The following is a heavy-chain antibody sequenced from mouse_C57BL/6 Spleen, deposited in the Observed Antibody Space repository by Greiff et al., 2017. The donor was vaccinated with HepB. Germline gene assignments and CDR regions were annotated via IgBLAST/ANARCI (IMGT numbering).Heavy chain of an antibody. CDR2: ISSGGDYI. V-gene: IGHV5-9-1*02. J-gene: IGHJ1*03. Sequence: EVQGVESGEGLVKPGGSLKLSCAASGFTFSSYAMSWVRQTPEKRLEWVAYISSGGDYIYYADTVKGRFTISRDNARNTLYLQMSSLKSEDTAMYYCTREGYGNYHWYFDVWGTGTTVTVSS. D-gene: IGHD2-1*01. CDR3: TREGYGNYHWYFDV. CDR1: GFTFSSYA.